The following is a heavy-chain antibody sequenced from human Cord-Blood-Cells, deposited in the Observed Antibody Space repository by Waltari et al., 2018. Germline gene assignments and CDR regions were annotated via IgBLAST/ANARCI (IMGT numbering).Heavy chain of an antibody. CDR2: FDPEDGET. V-gene: IGHV1-24*01. CDR3: ATTHPVREMRSLAFDI. Sequence: QVQLVQSGAEVQQAGASVKVSCMVSGYPLTDFSIHWVRPAPGKGLEWMGGFDPEDGETIYAQKFQGRVTMTEDTSTDTAYMELSSLRSEDTAVYYCATTHPVREMRSLAFDIWGQGTMVTVSS. D-gene: IGHD3-16*01. J-gene: IGHJ3*02. CDR1: GYPLTDFS.